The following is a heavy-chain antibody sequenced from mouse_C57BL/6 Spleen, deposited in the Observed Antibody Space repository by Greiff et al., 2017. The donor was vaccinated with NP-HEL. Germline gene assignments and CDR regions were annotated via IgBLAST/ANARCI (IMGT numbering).Heavy chain of an antibody. CDR2: IWSGGST. J-gene: IGHJ4*01. CDR1: GFSLTSYG. D-gene: IGHD1-1*01. CDR3: ARYYGSSSMDY. Sequence: VMLVESGPGLVQPSQSLSITCTVSGFSLTSYGVHWVRQSPGKGLEWLGVIWSGGSTDYNAAFISRLSISKDNSKSQVFFKMNSLQADDTAIYYCARYYGSSSMDYWGQGTSVTVSS. V-gene: IGHV2-2*01.